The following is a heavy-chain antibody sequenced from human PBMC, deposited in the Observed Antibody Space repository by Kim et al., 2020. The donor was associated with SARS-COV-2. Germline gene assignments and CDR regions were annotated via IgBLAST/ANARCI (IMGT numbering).Heavy chain of an antibody. Sequence: SLRLTCAASGFTFDDYAIHWVRQAPGKGLEWVSGISWNSGRIGYADSVKGRFTISRDNAKNSLYLQMNSLRAEDTALYYCAKGMGSGWSGWLDAFDIWGQGTRVTVSS. D-gene: IGHD6-19*01. CDR3: AKGMGSGWSGWLDAFDI. CDR1: GFTFDDYA. J-gene: IGHJ3*02. CDR2: ISWNSGRI. V-gene: IGHV3-9*01.